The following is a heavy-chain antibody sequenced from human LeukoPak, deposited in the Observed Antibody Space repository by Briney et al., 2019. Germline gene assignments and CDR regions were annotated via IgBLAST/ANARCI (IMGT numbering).Heavy chain of an antibody. J-gene: IGHJ4*02. V-gene: IGHV3-23*01. CDR1: GFIFNNYC. D-gene: IGHD3-22*01. Sequence: GGSLRLSCAASGFIFNNYCLVWVRQAPGKGLEWVSSISNDGGGTTYADFVKGRFTISRDNSKTTLFLQMDSLRAEDTALYYCAKGSSGYFFDLWGQGTLVTVSS. CDR3: AKGSSGYFFDL. CDR2: ISNDGGGT.